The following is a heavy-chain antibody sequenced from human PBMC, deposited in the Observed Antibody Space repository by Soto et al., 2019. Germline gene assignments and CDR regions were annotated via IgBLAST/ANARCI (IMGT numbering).Heavy chain of an antibody. CDR1: GFIFTRYS. J-gene: IGHJ4*02. CDR3: ARESEDLTSNFDY. CDR2: ISSTTNYI. V-gene: IGHV3-21*06. Sequence: GGSLRLSCAASGFIFTRYSMNWVRQAPGKGLEWVSSISSTTNYIYYGDSMKGRFTISRDNAKNSLYLEMNSLRAEDTAVYYCARESEDLTSNFDYWGQGTLVTGSS.